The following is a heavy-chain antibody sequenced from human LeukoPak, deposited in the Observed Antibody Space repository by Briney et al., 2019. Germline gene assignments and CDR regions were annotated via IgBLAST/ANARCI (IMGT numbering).Heavy chain of an antibody. Sequence: QPGRSLRLSCAASGFTFSSYAMDWVRQAPGKGLEWAAVVSYDGSNKFHADSVKGRFTISRDNSKNTLYLQMNSLRAEDTAVYYCARDWSLGYSIDYWGQGTLVTVSS. D-gene: IGHD5-18*01. CDR2: VSYDGSNK. CDR1: GFTFSSYA. CDR3: ARDWSLGYSIDY. V-gene: IGHV3-30*04. J-gene: IGHJ4*02.